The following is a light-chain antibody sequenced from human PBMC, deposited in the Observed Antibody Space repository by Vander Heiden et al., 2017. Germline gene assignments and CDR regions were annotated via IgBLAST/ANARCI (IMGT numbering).Light chain of an antibody. Sequence: SNELTQPPSVSVSPGQTARITCSGDALPNQYAYWYHQKPGQAPGLVIYKDSERPSGIPERFSGSSSGTRVTLTISGVQAEDEADYYCQSADSSGPVFGGGTKLTVL. J-gene: IGLJ3*02. CDR3: QSADSSGPV. CDR2: KDS. CDR1: ALPNQY. V-gene: IGLV3-25*03.